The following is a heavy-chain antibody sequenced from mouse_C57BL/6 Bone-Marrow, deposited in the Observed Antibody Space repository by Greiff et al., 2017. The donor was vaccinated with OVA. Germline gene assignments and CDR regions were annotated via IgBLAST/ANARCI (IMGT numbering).Heavy chain of an antibody. CDR2: IYPGDGDT. Sequence: VQLQESGPELVKPGASVKISCKASGYAFSSSWMNWVKQRPGKGLEWIGRIYPGDGDTNYNGKFKGKATLTADKSSSTAYMQLSSLTSEDSAVYFCARPLLLRWDYYAMDYWGQGTSVTVSS. CDR1: GYAFSSSW. J-gene: IGHJ4*01. V-gene: IGHV1-82*01. CDR3: ARPLLLRWDYYAMDY. D-gene: IGHD1-1*01.